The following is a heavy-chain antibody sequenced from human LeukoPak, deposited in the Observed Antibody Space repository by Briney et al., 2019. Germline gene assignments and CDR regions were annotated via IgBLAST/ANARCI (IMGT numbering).Heavy chain of an antibody. Sequence: GGSLRLSCAASGFTFSSYAMNWVRQAPGKGLEWVSDISGSGGRTYYADSVKGRFTISRDNSKNTLYLQMNSLRAEDTAVYYCAKASAMIVVVSKHFDYWGQGTLVTVSS. CDR3: AKASAMIVVVSKHFDY. J-gene: IGHJ4*02. CDR1: GFTFSSYA. CDR2: ISGSGGRT. V-gene: IGHV3-23*01. D-gene: IGHD3-22*01.